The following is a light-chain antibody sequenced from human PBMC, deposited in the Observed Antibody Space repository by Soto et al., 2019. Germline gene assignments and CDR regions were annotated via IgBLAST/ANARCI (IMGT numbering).Light chain of an antibody. CDR1: QSVSSN. J-gene: IGKJ1*01. CDR3: QHYNNWPPLT. V-gene: IGKV3-15*01. CDR2: GAS. Sequence: EIVMTQSPSTLSVSPGERVTISCRASQSVSSNLAWYQQKPGQAPRLLIYGASTRATGIPARFSGSGSGTEFTLIISSRQSEDFATYYYQHYNNWPPLTFGQGTKVEIK.